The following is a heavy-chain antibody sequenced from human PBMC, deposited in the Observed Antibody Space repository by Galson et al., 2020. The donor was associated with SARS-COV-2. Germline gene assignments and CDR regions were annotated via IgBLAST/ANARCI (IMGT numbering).Heavy chain of an antibody. CDR3: ARGRNCARACLAIKAAHSCTSDH. V-gene: IGHV1-8*01. CDR2: INPNSGNT. J-gene: IGHJ4*02. Sequence: ASVKVSCKASGYTFTSYDINWVRQATGQGLEWMGWINPNSGNTGYAQKFQGRVTMTRNTSISTAYMELSSLRSEDTAVYYCARGRNCARACLAIKAAHSCTSDHWDQGTLVTVAS. CDR1: GYTFTSYD. D-gene: IGHD2-2*02.